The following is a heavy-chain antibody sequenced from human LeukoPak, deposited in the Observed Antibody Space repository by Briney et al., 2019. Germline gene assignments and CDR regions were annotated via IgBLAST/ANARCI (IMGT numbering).Heavy chain of an antibody. V-gene: IGHV4-59*01. CDR1: GGSISSYY. D-gene: IGHD3-9*01. Sequence: PSETLSLTCTVSGGSISSYYWSWIRQPPVKGLEWIGYIYYSGSTNYNPSLKGRVTISVDTSKNQFSLKLSSVTAADTAVYYCARGLRYFDWPIWGQGTMVTVSS. CDR3: ARGLRYFDWPI. CDR2: IYYSGST. J-gene: IGHJ3*02.